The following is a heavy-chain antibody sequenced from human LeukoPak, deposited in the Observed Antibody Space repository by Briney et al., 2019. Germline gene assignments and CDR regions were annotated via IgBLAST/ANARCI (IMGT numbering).Heavy chain of an antibody. J-gene: IGHJ6*03. V-gene: IGHV4-38-2*02. Sequence: PSETLSLTCIVSGYSISSGYYWGWIRQPPGKGLEWIGNIHHSGSTYYNPSLKSRVTTSVDTSKNQLSLKLSSVTAADTAVYYCARRGRGEIYYYYYMDVWGKGTTVTVSS. D-gene: IGHD3-10*01. CDR3: ARRGRGEIYYYYYMDV. CDR2: IHHSGST. CDR1: GYSISSGYY.